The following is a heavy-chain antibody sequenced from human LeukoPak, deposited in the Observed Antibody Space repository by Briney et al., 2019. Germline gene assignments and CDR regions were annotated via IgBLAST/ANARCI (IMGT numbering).Heavy chain of an antibody. CDR2: IWYDGSNK. Sequence: PGRSLRLSCAASGFTFSSYGMHWVRQAPGKGLEWVAVIWYDGSNKYYADSVKGRFTIPRDNSKNTLYLQMNSLRAEDTAVYYCARDPGSSWYYFDYWGQGTLVTVSS. V-gene: IGHV3-33*01. CDR3: ARDPGSSWYYFDY. CDR1: GFTFSSYG. D-gene: IGHD6-13*01. J-gene: IGHJ4*02.